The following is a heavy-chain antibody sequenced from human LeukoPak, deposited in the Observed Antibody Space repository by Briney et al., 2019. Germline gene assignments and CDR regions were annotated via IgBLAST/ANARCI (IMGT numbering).Heavy chain of an antibody. CDR1: GFTFSGYS. J-gene: IGHJ4*02. Sequence: GGSLRLSCTASGFTFSGYSVNWIRQAPGKGLEWVSSFGTRSTSVYHAGSVKGRFAISRDNAKNSLYLQMNSLRAEDTALYYCAREVSEGFDFWGQGTLVTVSS. CDR2: FGTRSTSV. CDR3: AREVSEGFDF. D-gene: IGHD3-22*01. V-gene: IGHV3-21*01.